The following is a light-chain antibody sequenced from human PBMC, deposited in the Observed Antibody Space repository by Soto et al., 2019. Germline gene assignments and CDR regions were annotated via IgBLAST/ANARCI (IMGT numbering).Light chain of an antibody. J-gene: IGKJ2*01. V-gene: IGKV3-20*01. CDR3: QQYGDSLHT. CDR2: GAS. Sequence: EIVLTQSPGTLSLSPGERATLSCRASQSVGSSLVWYQQRPGQAPRLLIYGASTRATAIPDKFSGSGSGTDFTLTISTLEPEDFGVYYCQQYGDSLHTFGQGTKLEIK. CDR1: QSVGSS.